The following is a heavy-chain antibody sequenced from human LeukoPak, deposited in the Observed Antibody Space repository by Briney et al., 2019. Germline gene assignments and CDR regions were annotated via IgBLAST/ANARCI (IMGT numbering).Heavy chain of an antibody. D-gene: IGHD2-2*01. CDR2: IYYSGST. CDR3: AGLFTSGYCSSTSCYQDY. Sequence: KPSETLSLTCTVAGGSISSSSYYWGWIREPRGKGLEWIGSIYYSGSTYYNPSLKSPFTISVDTSKNQFSLRLSSATAADTAMYYCAGLFTSGYCSSTSCYQDYWGQGTLVTVSS. J-gene: IGHJ4*02. V-gene: IGHV4-39*01. CDR1: GGSISSSSYY.